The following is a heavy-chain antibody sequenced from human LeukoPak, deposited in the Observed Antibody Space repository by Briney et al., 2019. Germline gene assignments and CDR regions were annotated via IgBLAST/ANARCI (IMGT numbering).Heavy chain of an antibody. J-gene: IGHJ4*02. CDR1: GFTFDDYA. CDR3: AKGPGDGYNPPYYFDY. Sequence: PGGSLRLSCAASGFTFDDYAMHWVRQAPGKGLEWVSLISWDGGSTYYADSVKGRFTISRDNSKNSLYLRMNSLRAEDTALYYCAKGPGDGYNPPYYFDYWGQGTLVTVSS. CDR2: ISWDGGST. V-gene: IGHV3-43D*03. D-gene: IGHD5-24*01.